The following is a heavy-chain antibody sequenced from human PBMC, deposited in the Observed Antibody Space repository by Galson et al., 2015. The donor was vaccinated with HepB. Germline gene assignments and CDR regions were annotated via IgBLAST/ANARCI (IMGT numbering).Heavy chain of an antibody. J-gene: IGHJ4*02. CDR1: GFSFSNAW. V-gene: IGHV3-15*01. CDR3: TTFGIPTGGTFC. CDR2: IKSKTDGGTT. D-gene: IGHD6-13*01. Sequence: SLRLSCAASGFSFSNAWMTWVRQAPGKGLEWVGRIKSKTDGGTTYYAAPVQGRFITSRDDPKNTLYLRMNSLKTEDTGVYYCTTFGIPTGGTFCWGQGTLVTVSS.